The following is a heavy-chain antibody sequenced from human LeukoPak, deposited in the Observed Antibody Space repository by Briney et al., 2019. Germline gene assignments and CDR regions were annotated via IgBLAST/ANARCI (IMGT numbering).Heavy chain of an antibody. J-gene: IGHJ4*02. CDR3: ARDKGTLGGDS. CDR1: GYTFTAYY. D-gene: IGHD3-16*01. V-gene: IGHV1-2*02. CDR2: TNPNSGGT. Sequence: ASVKVSCKASGYTFTAYYIQWGRQAPGHGLEWMGLTNPNSGGTNYAEKFQGRVTMTRDTSISTAYMELSKLTSDDTAVYYCARDKGTLGGDSWGPGTLVTVSS.